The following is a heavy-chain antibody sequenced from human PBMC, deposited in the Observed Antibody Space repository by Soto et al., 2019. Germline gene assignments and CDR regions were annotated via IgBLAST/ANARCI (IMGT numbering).Heavy chain of an antibody. V-gene: IGHV1-18*01. D-gene: IGHD3-3*01. CDR3: NVWLLSVASY. Sequence: GASVKVSCKASGYTFTSYGISWGRQAPGQGLEWMGWISAYNGNTNYAQKLQGRVTMTTDTSTSTAYMELRSLRSDDTAVYYCNVWLLSVASYWGQGTLVTVSS. CDR1: GYTFTSYG. CDR2: ISAYNGNT. J-gene: IGHJ4*02.